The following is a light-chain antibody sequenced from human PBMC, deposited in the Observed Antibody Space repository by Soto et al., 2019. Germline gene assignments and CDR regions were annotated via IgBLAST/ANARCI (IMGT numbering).Light chain of an antibody. CDR2: AVS. CDR1: TSDIGSYNY. V-gene: IGLV2-14*01. J-gene: IGLJ2*01. CDR3: SSHTSTTSTLGLV. Sequence: QSALTQPASVSGSPGQSITISCTGTTSDIGSYNYVSWYQHHPGKAPKLMIYAVSNRPSGVPNRFSGSKSGNTASLTISGLQAEDEADYYCSSHTSTTSTLGLVFGGGTKVTVL.